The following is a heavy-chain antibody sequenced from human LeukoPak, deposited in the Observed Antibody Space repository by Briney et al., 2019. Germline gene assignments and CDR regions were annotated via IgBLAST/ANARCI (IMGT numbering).Heavy chain of an antibody. Sequence: ASVKVSCKASGGTFSSYAFNWVRQAPGQGLEWMGGIIPIFGTPNYVQKFQGRVTITADKSTSTAYMELSSLRSDDTAVYYCARDRGWTDLRDYWGQGTLLTVSS. J-gene: IGHJ4*02. CDR2: IIPIFGTP. D-gene: IGHD3/OR15-3a*01. CDR3: ARDRGWTDLRDY. V-gene: IGHV1-69*06. CDR1: GGTFSSYA.